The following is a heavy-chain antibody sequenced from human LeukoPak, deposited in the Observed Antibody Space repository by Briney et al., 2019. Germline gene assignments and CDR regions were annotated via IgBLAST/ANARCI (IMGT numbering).Heavy chain of an antibody. D-gene: IGHD3-10*01. J-gene: IGHJ6*03. V-gene: IGHV3-23*01. CDR3: ARGYGSGSYYNYMDV. CDR1: GFTFSSYG. CDR2: VSGSGGST. Sequence: GGSLRLSCAASGFTFSSYGMSWVRQAPGKGLEWVSTVSGSGGSTYYADSVKGRFTISRDNSKNTLYLQMNSLRAEDTAVYYCARGYGSGSYYNYMDVWGKGTTVTVSS.